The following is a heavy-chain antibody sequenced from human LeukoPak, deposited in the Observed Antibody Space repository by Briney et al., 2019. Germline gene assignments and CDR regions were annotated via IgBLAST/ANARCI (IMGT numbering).Heavy chain of an antibody. Sequence: GGSLRLPCAVSGFMFSNYGMHWVRQAPGQGLDWLTLISYDGLNKYYTDSVKGRFTISRDNSKNTLYLQMDSLRAEDTAVYYCAKDGPYYDFWSGYYPPFDYWGQGTLVTVSS. J-gene: IGHJ4*02. V-gene: IGHV3-30*02. D-gene: IGHD3-3*01. CDR1: GFMFSNYG. CDR3: AKDGPYYDFWSGYYPPFDY. CDR2: ISYDGLNK.